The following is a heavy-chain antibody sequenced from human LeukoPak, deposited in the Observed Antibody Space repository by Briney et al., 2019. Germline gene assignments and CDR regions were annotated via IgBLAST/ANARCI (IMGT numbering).Heavy chain of an antibody. J-gene: IGHJ4*02. V-gene: IGHV1-18*01. CDR2: ISAYNVNT. CDR1: GYTFTSYG. D-gene: IGHD3-3*01. Sequence: ASVKVSCKASGYTFTSYGISWVRQAPGQGLEWMGWISAYNVNTNYAQKLQGRVTMTTDTSTSTAYMELRSLRSDDTAVYYCARDRVGFLEWLLPSAQDYWGQGTLVTVSS. CDR3: ARDRVGFLEWLLPSAQDY.